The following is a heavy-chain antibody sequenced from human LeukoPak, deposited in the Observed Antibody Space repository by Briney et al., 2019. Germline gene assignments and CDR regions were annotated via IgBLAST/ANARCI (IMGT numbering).Heavy chain of an antibody. D-gene: IGHD5-18*01. J-gene: IGHJ4*02. CDR1: GGSISSYY. CDR2: IYYSGST. Sequence: PSETLSLTCTVSGGSISSYYWSWIRQPPGKGLEWIGYIYYSGSTNYNPSLKSRVTISVDTSKNQFSLKLSSVTAADTAVYYCARGLYNYGHGDYWGQGTVVTVSS. CDR3: ARGLYNYGHGDY. V-gene: IGHV4-59*08.